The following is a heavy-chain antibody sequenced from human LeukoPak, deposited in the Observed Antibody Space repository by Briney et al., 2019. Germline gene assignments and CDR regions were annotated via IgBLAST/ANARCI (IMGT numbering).Heavy chain of an antibody. J-gene: IGHJ4*02. CDR1: GGSISSGGYS. Sequence: SETLSLTCAVSGGSISSGGYSWSWIRQPPGKGLEWIGYIYHSGSTYYNPSLKSRVTISVDTSKNQFSLKLSSVTAADTAVYYCARVRVGTIDYWGQGTLVTVSS. CDR3: ARVRVGTIDY. V-gene: IGHV4-30-2*01. D-gene: IGHD1-1*01. CDR2: IYHSGST.